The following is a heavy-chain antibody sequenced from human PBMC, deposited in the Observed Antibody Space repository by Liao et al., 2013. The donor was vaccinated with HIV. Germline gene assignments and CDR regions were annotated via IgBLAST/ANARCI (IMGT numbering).Heavy chain of an antibody. J-gene: IGHJ4*01. CDR2: IFYSGST. CDR3: TRGVRYSSLFDL. Sequence: QLQLQESGPGLVKPSETLSLTCTVSGGSISSSSYYWGWIRQSPEKGLEWIASIFYSGSTHHNPSFRSRVTISVDTSKKQFSLQLHSVTAADTAIYFCTRGVRYSSLFDLWGQEPGSPSPQ. CDR1: GGSISSSSYY. V-gene: IGHV4-39*07. D-gene: IGHD3-9*01.